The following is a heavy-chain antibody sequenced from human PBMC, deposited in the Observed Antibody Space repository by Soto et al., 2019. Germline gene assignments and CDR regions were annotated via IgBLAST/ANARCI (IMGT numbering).Heavy chain of an antibody. Sequence: EVQLVESGGGLVQPGGSLRLSCEASGFTISGNAINWVRQAPGRGLEWVLYISSSSTNIHYADSVRGRFTISRDNAKNSLYLQMNSLRDEDTAVYRCARDLSWGSKWYYYMDVWGKGTTVTVSS. CDR2: ISSSSTNI. J-gene: IGHJ6*03. CDR1: GFTISGNA. CDR3: ARDLSWGSKWYYYMDV. V-gene: IGHV3-48*02. D-gene: IGHD3-16*01.